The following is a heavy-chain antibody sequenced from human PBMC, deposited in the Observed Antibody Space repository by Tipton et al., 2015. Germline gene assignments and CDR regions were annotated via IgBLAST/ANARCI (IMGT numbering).Heavy chain of an antibody. CDR2: IIPIFGTA. CDR1: GGIFSSYA. Sequence: QSGAEVKKPGSSVKVSCKASGGIFSSYAITWVRQAPGQGLEWMGGIIPIFGTANYAQKFQGRVTITADESTSTAYMDLSSLRSEDTAVYYCASPYYYDSSGYPLRYWGQGTLVTVSS. V-gene: IGHV1-69*01. CDR3: ASPYYYDSSGYPLRY. J-gene: IGHJ4*02. D-gene: IGHD3-22*01.